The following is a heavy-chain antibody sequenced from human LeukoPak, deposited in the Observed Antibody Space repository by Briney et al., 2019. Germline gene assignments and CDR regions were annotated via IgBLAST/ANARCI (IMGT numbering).Heavy chain of an antibody. J-gene: IGHJ4*02. CDR2: IRYDGSNK. D-gene: IGHD2-21*02. CDR1: GFTFSSYG. Sequence: PGGSLRLSCAASGFTFSSYGMHWVRQAPGKGLEWVAFIRYDGSNKYYADSVKGRFTISRDNSKNTLYLQMNSLRADDTAVYYCAKDRGVVTATFDYWGQGTLVTVSS. V-gene: IGHV3-30*02. CDR3: AKDRGVVTATFDY.